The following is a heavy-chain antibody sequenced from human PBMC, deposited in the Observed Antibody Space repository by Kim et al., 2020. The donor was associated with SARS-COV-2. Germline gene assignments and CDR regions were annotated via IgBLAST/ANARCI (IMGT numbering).Heavy chain of an antibody. J-gene: IGHJ4*02. Sequence: SVQGRITISTDTSQNTLYLQMNRLSAEDTAVYYCARDGGYSGYDDYDFDYWGQGTLVTVSS. CDR3: ARDGGYSGYDDYDFDY. D-gene: IGHD5-12*01. V-gene: IGHV3-66*01.